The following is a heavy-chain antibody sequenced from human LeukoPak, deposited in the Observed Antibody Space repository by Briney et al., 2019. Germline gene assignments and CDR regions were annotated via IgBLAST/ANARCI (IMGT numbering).Heavy chain of an antibody. V-gene: IGHV3-30*02. CDR2: IRFDGSYT. CDR3: AKDILLGSWKPIWFDP. Sequence: GGSLRLSCTASGFTFGDNAMSWFRQAPGEGLEWVAFIRFDGSYTYYADSVKGRFTISRDNSKNTLYLQMNSLRAEDTAVYYCAKDILLGSWKPIWFDPWGQGTLVTVSS. CDR1: GFTFGDNA. D-gene: IGHD6-13*01. J-gene: IGHJ5*02.